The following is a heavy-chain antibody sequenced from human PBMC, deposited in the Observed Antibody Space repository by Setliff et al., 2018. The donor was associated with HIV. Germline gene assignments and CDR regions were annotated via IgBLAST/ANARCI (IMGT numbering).Heavy chain of an antibody. V-gene: IGHV4-34*01. D-gene: IGHD1-7*01. J-gene: IGHJ3*02. CDR3: ARAGNYGAFDGFDI. CDR2: INFGGGT. Sequence: KTSETLSLTCAVFDGSRSGIHWSWIRQPPGKGLEWIAEINFGGGTNHNPSLKSRVTISVDTSKSHVSLMLRPVTAADTAVYYCARAGNYGAFDGFDIWGQGTMVTVSS. CDR1: DGSRSGIH.